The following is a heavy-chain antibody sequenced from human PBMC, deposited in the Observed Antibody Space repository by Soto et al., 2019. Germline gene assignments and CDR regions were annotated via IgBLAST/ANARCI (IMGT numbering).Heavy chain of an antibody. D-gene: IGHD6-13*01. CDR1: GYTFTGYY. V-gene: IGHV1-2*02. CDR2: INPNSGGT. Sequence: ASVKVSCKASGYTFTGYYMHWVRQAPGQGLEWMGWINPNSGGTNYAQKFQGRVTTTRDTSISTAYMELSRLRSDDTAVYYCASIAAAGSPVFDYWGQGTLVTVSS. J-gene: IGHJ4*02. CDR3: ASIAAAGSPVFDY.